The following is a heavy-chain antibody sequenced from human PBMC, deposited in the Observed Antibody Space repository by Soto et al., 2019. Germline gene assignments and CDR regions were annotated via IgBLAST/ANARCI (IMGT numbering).Heavy chain of an antibody. D-gene: IGHD2-15*01. Sequence: ASVKVSCKASGYTFTSYGISWVRQAPGQGLEWMGWISAYNGNTNYAQKLQGRVTMTTDTSTSTAYMELRSLRSDDTAVYYCARAPGIVVVVAATGFDYWGQGTLVTVSS. CDR2: ISAYNGNT. J-gene: IGHJ4*02. V-gene: IGHV1-18*04. CDR3: ARAPGIVVVVAATGFDY. CDR1: GYTFTSYG.